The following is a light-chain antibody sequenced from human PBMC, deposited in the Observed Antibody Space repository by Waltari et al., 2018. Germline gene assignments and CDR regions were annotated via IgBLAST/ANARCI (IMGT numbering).Light chain of an antibody. CDR1: QSVLYSVNNKNY. V-gene: IGKV4-1*01. CDR2: WAS. CDR3: HQYSTTPWT. Sequence: DIVMTQSPDSLAVSLGERATINCKSSQSVLYSVNNKNYLDWYQQKPGQPPKLLIYWASARESGVPDRFSGSGSGTDFTLTITSLQAEDVAVYYCHQYSTTPWTFGQGTKVEI. J-gene: IGKJ1*01.